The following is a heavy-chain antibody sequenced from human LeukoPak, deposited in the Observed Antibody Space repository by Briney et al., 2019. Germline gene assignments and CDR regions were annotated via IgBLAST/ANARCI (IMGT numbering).Heavy chain of an antibody. Sequence: ASVKVSCKASGYTFTSYYMHCVRHAPGQGLECRGIINPSGGSTSYAQKFQGRVNMTRDMSTSTVYMELSSLRSEDTAVYYCARGGLLNPLPLFPLDYWGQGTLVTVSS. D-gene: IGHD1-26*01. J-gene: IGHJ4*02. CDR1: GYTFTSYY. CDR2: INPSGGST. CDR3: ARGGLLNPLPLFPLDY. V-gene: IGHV1-46*01.